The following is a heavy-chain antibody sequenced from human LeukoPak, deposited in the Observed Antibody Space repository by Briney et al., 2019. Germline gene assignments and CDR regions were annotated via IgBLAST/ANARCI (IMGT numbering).Heavy chain of an antibody. CDR2: IYYSGST. CDR1: GGSISSYY. J-gene: IGHJ4*02. Sequence: PSETLSLTCTVSGGSISSYYWSWIRQPPGKGLEWIGYIYYSGSTNYNPSLKSRVTISVDTSKNQFSLKLSSVTAADTAVYYCARLSAATGSFDYWGQGTLVTVSS. D-gene: IGHD6-13*01. V-gene: IGHV4-59*08. CDR3: ARLSAATGSFDY.